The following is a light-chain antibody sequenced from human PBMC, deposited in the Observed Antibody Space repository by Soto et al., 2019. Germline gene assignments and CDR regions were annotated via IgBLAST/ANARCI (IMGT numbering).Light chain of an antibody. CDR3: QQRYEWPRT. CDR1: QSISSS. J-gene: IGKJ1*01. V-gene: IGKV3-11*01. Sequence: EIVLTQSPATLSLSPGERATLSCRASQSISSSLAWYQQKPGQAPRLLIYDASSRATGFPARFSGSGSGTDFTLTIGSLEPEDFAVYYCQQRYEWPRTFCQGTKVEIK. CDR2: DAS.